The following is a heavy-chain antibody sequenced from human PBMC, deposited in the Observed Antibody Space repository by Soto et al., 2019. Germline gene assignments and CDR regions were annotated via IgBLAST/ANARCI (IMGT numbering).Heavy chain of an antibody. V-gene: IGHV3-23*01. Sequence: GGSLRLSCAASGFTFSTYALSGVRRAPGKGLGWVSTISASGGSTYYADSVKGRFTISRDSSENIVYLQVNSLRAEDTAVYYCSADHLLLWQTRYWGQGTLVNVSS. D-gene: IGHD2-21*01. J-gene: IGHJ4*02. CDR2: ISASGGST. CDR1: GFTFSTYA. CDR3: SADHLLLWQTRY.